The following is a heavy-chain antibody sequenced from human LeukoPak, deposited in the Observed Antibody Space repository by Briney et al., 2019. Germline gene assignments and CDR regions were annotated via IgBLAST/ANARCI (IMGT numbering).Heavy chain of an antibody. V-gene: IGHV3-21*01. D-gene: IGHD3-22*01. CDR3: ARDRLETTMIVVVGYGMDV. J-gene: IGHJ6*02. CDR2: ISSSSSYI. Sequence: GGSLRLSCAASGFTFSSYSMNWVRQAPGKGLEWVSSISSSSSYIYYADSVKGRFTISRDKAKNSLYLQMNSLRAEDTAVYYCARDRLETTMIVVVGYGMDVWGQGTTVTVSS. CDR1: GFTFSSYS.